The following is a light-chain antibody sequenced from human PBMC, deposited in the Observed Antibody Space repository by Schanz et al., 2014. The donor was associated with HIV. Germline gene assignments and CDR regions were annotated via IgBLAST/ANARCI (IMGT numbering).Light chain of an antibody. J-gene: IGLJ1*01. CDR2: DVS. V-gene: IGLV2-14*01. CDR3: SSYTSSSPLGV. Sequence: QSALTQPPSASGSPGQSVTISCTGTRSDIRNYAFLSWYQQHPGKAPKFMIYDVSNRPSGVSNRFSGSKSGNTASLSISGLQAEDEADYYCSSYTSSSPLGVFGTGTKLTVL. CDR1: RSDIRNYAF.